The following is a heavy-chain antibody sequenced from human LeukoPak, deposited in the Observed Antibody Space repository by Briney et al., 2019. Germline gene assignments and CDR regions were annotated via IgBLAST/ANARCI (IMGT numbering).Heavy chain of an antibody. D-gene: IGHD3-16*02. J-gene: IGHJ5*02. CDR2: ISYDGSNK. V-gene: IGHV3-30*04. CDR1: GFTFSSYA. Sequence: GGSLRLSCAASGFTFSSYAMHWVRQAPGKGLEWVAVISYDGSNKYYADSVKGRFTISRDNSKNTLYLQMNSLRAEDTAVYYCASFWDNWFDPWGQGTLVTVSS. CDR3: ASFWDNWFDP.